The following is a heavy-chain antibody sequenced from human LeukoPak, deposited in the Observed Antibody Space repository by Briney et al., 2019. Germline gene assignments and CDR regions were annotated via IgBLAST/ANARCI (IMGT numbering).Heavy chain of an antibody. D-gene: IGHD6-19*01. J-gene: IGHJ4*02. CDR3: AKGGVAVAGSPSFDY. CDR1: GFTFDDYA. CDR2: ISWNSGSI. V-gene: IGHV3-9*01. Sequence: PGGSLRLSCAASGFTFDDYAMHWVRHAPGKGLEWVSGISWNSGSIGYADSVKGRFTISRDNAKNSLYLQMNSLRAEDTALYYCAKGGVAVAGSPSFDYWGQGTLVTVSS.